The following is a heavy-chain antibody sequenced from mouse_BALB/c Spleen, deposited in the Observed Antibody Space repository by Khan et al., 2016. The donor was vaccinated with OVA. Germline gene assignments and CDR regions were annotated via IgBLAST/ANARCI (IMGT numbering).Heavy chain of an antibody. CDR2: IDPFSGSI. J-gene: IGHJ3*01. D-gene: IGHD2-2*01. V-gene: IGHV1S135*01. CDR1: GYSFTSYY. CDR3: TRHGYVAWFTY. Sequence: EVQLQQSGPELMKPGASVKISCKASGYSFTSYYIHWIMQSHGKSLEWIGNIDPFSGSITYNQKFKGKATLTVDKSSSTAYIYFSNLTSEDSAVYYCTRHGYVAWFTYWGQGTLVTVSA.